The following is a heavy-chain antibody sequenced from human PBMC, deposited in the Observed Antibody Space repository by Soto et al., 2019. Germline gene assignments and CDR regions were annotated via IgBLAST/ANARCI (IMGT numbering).Heavy chain of an antibody. V-gene: IGHV3-23*01. CDR1: GFTFSSYA. CDR3: AKVREMYYYGLDV. J-gene: IGHJ6*02. CDR2: ISNSAGST. Sequence: GGSPRLSCAASGFTFSSYAMSWVRQAPGKGLEWVSSISNSAGSTYYADSVKGRFTISRDNSKNTLYLQMNSLRAEDTALYYCAKVREMYYYGLDVWGQGTTVTVSS.